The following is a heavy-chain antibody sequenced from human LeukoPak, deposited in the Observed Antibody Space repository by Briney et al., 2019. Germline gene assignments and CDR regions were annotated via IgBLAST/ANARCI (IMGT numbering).Heavy chain of an antibody. CDR2: ISAYNGNT. V-gene: IGHV1-18*01. D-gene: IGHD6-13*01. CDR1: GYTFTSYG. CDR3: ARDVIAAGDNWFDP. Sequence: ASVKVSFKASGYTFTSYGISWVRQAPGQGLEWMGWISAYNGNTNYAQKLQGRVTMTTDTSTSTAYMELRSLRSDDTAVYYCARDVIAAGDNWFDPWGQGTLVTVSS. J-gene: IGHJ5*02.